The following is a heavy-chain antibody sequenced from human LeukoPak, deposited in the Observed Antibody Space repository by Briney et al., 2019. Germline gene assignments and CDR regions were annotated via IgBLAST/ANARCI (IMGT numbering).Heavy chain of an antibody. CDR3: AREYCSGTSCYGYFDY. V-gene: IGHV3-7*01. CDR1: GFTFSSYW. J-gene: IGHJ4*02. CDR2: IKQDGSQI. D-gene: IGHD2-2*01. Sequence: GGSLRLSCATSGFTFSSYWMSWVRRAPGEGLEWVANIKQDGSQIFYVDSVKGRFTISRDTAKNSLSLQMNSLRAEDTAVYYCAREYCSGTSCYGYFDYWGQGTLVTVSS.